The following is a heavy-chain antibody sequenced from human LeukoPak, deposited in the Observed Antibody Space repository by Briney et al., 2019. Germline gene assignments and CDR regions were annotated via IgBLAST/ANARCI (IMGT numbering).Heavy chain of an antibody. V-gene: IGHV6-1*01. J-gene: IGHJ3*02. D-gene: IGHD3-10*01. Sequence: SQTLSLTCAISGDSVSSNSAAWSWIRQSPSRGLEWLGRTYYRSKWYNDYAVSVKSRITISPDTSKNQFSLQLNSVTPEDTAVYYCARDARYYGSGSYLRDAFDIWGQGTMVTVPS. CDR1: GDSVSSNSAA. CDR2: TYYRSKWYN. CDR3: ARDARYYGSGSYLRDAFDI.